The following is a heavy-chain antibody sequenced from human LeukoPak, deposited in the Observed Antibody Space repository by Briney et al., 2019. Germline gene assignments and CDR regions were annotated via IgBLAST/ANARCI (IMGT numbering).Heavy chain of an antibody. CDR1: GGTFSSYA. J-gene: IGHJ4*02. CDR3: ARVDGSGSQSFDY. CDR2: INPSGGST. Sequence: ASVKVSCKASGGTFSSYAISWVRQAPGQGLEWMGIINPSGGSTSYAQKFQGRVTMTRDMSTSTVYMELSSLRSEDTAVYYCARVDGSGSQSFDYWGQGTLVTVSS. D-gene: IGHD3-10*01. V-gene: IGHV1-46*01.